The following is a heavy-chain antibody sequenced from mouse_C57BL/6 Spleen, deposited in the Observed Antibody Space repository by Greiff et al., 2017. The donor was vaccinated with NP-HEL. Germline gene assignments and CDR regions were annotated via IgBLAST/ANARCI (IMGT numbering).Heavy chain of an antibody. CDR1: GYTFTDHT. CDR2: IYPRDGGT. CDR3: ARYGPYYFDY. Sequence: VKLQQSDAELVKPGASVKISCKVSGYTFTDHTVHWMKQRPEQGLEWIGYIYPRDGGTKYNEKFKGKATLTADKSSSTAYMQLNSLTSEDSAVYVCARYGPYYFDYWGQGTTLTVSS. V-gene: IGHV1-78*01. J-gene: IGHJ2*01. D-gene: IGHD1-1*01.